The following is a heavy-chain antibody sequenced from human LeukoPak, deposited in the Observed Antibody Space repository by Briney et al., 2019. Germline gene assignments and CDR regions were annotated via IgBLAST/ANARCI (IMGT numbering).Heavy chain of an antibody. CDR1: GGSISSYY. Sequence: SETLSLTCTVSGGSISSYYWSWIRQPPGKGLEWNGYIYYSGSTNYNPSLKSRVTISVDTSKNQFSLKLSSVTAADTAVYYCARVQYDYVWGSYRYHLDPWGQGTLVTVSS. J-gene: IGHJ5*02. V-gene: IGHV4-59*01. D-gene: IGHD3-16*02. CDR3: ARVQYDYVWGSYRYHLDP. CDR2: IYYSGST.